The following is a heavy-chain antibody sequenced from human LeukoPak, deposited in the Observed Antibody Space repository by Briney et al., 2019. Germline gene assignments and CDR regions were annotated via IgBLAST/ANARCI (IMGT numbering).Heavy chain of an antibody. J-gene: IGHJ3*02. CDR1: GYTFTSYY. CDR2: INPSGGST. D-gene: IGHD4-23*01. CDR3: ARPTTVGNAFHI. Sequence: ASVKVSCKTSGYTFTSYYIHWVRQAPGPALEWMGIINPSGGSTAYAQKFQGRVTMTRDTSTNTVYMELSSLRSEDTAVYYCARPTTVGNAFHIWGQGTMVTVSS. V-gene: IGHV1-46*01.